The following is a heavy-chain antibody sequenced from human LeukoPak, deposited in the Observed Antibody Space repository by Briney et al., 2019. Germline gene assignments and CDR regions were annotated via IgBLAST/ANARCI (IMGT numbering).Heavy chain of an antibody. D-gene: IGHD3-3*01. CDR1: GFTFSSYTM. CDR2: IHHSGST. V-gene: IGHV4-4*02. CDR3: ARIFAGFD. J-gene: IGHJ4*02. Sequence: GSLRLSCTASGFTFSSYTMSWVRQPPGKGLEWIGEIHHSGSTNYNPSLKSRVAVSVDKSEDHFSLKLSSVTAADTAVYYCARIFAGFDWGQGTLVTVSS.